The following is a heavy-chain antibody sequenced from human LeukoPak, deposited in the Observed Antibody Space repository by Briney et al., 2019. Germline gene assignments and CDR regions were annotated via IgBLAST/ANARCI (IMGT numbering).Heavy chain of an antibody. J-gene: IGHJ4*02. V-gene: IGHV3-30*04. CDR3: ARVRDDYSVDY. CDR1: GFTFSSYA. Sequence: PGGSLRLSCAASGFTFSSYAMHWVRQAPGKGLEWVAVISYDGSNKYYADSVKGRFTISRDNSKNTLYLQMNSLRAEDTAVCYCARVRDDYSVDYWGQGTLVTVSS. CDR2: ISYDGSNK. D-gene: IGHD5-24*01.